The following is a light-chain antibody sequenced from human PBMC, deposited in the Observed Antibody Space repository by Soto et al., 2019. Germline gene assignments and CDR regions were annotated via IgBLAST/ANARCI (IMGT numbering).Light chain of an antibody. Sequence: EIVVTQSPATLSVSPGERATLSFRASQDVSSNLAWYQQKPGQAPSLLIYGASTRATGTPARFSGSGSGTEFTLTISSLQSEDYAVYFCQQYIRWPLTFGGGTKV. V-gene: IGKV3-15*01. CDR1: QDVSSN. CDR3: QQYIRWPLT. J-gene: IGKJ4*01. CDR2: GAS.